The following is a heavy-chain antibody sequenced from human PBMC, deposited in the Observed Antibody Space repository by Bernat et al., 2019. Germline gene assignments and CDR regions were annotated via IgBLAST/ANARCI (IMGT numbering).Heavy chain of an antibody. CDR1: EFTFRTYV. V-gene: IGHV3-23*04. Sequence: EVQLVESGGGLVQPGGSLRLSCVASEFTFRTYVMSWVRQTPGKGLEWVSSISGGGPNTYYANSVKGRFTISSDNSKNTLYLQMNSLRVEDTAVYYCATVKGATGGPVAFDYWGQGTLVTVSS. J-gene: IGHJ4*02. D-gene: IGHD1-1*01. CDR3: ATVKGATGGPVAFDY. CDR2: ISGGGPNT.